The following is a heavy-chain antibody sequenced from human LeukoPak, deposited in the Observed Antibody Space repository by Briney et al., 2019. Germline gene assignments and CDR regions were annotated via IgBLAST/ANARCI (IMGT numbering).Heavy chain of an antibody. CDR3: ARGSYYYYYMDV. V-gene: IGHV3-9*01. CDR1: GFTFDDYA. D-gene: IGHD3-10*01. J-gene: IGHJ6*03. Sequence: GGSLRLSCAASGFTFDDYAMHWVRHAPGKGLEWVSSISWNSGNIDYADSVRGRFTISRDNAKNSLYLQMNSLRTEDTAFYYCARGSYYYYYMDVWGKGTTVTISS. CDR2: ISWNSGNI.